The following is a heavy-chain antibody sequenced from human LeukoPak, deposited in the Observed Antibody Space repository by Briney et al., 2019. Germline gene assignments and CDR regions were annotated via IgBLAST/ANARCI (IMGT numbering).Heavy chain of an antibody. CDR1: GFTFSSYS. J-gene: IGHJ4*02. CDR2: ISSSSSYI. D-gene: IGHD3-22*01. CDR3: ARGWGYDSSGYDY. V-gene: IGHV3-21*01. Sequence: GGSLRLSCAASGFTFSSYSMNWVRQAPGKGLEWVSSISSSSSYIYYADSVKGRFTISRDNAKNSLYLQMNSLRAEDTAVYYCARGWGYDSSGYDYWGQGTLVTASS.